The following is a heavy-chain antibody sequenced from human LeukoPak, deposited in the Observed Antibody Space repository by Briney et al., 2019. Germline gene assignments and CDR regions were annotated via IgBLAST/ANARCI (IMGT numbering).Heavy chain of an antibody. CDR3: AKDRIPSGSSAYYFDY. J-gene: IGHJ4*02. CDR1: GFTFSTYA. D-gene: IGHD3-16*01. V-gene: IGHV3-23*01. CDR2: ISGHGYTT. Sequence: GGSLRLSCAASGFTFSTYAMTWVRQAPGKGLEWVSGISGHGYTTHYADSVKGRFTISRDNSKNTLYLQMNSLRADDTAVYYCAKDRIPSGSSAYYFDYWGQGTLVIVSS.